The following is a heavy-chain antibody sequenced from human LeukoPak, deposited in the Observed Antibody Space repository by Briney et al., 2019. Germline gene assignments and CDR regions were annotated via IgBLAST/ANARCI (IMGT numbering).Heavy chain of an antibody. V-gene: IGHV1-69*13. D-gene: IGHD6-13*01. CDR2: ITPIFGTA. CDR3: ARTRQPADPYYYGMDV. Sequence: ASVKVSCKASGGTFSSYAISWVRQAPGQGLEWMGGITPIFGTANYAQKFQGRVTITADESTSTAYMELSSLRSEDTAVYYCARTRQPADPYYYGMDVWGQGTTATVSS. J-gene: IGHJ6*02. CDR1: GGTFSSYA.